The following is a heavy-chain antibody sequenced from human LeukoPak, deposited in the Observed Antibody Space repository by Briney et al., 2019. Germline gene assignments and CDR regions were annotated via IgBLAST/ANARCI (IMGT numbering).Heavy chain of an antibody. Sequence: SETLSLTCTVSGGSISGGDFYWTWIRQHPGKGLEWIGYIYYSGSTYYNPSLKSRLIISVDTSKNQFSLRLTSVTAADTAVYYCARDRESLLFRGIDCWGQGTLVTVSS. V-gene: IGHV4-31*03. J-gene: IGHJ4*02. D-gene: IGHD5-12*01. CDR2: IYYSGST. CDR3: ARDRESLLFRGIDC. CDR1: GGSISGGDFY.